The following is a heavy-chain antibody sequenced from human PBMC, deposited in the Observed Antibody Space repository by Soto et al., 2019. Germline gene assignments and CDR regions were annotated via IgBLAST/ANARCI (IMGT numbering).Heavy chain of an antibody. V-gene: IGHV3-23*01. CDR2: ISGSGAST. Sequence: EVQLLESGGGLVQPGGSLRLSCAASGFTFSSYAMTWVRQAPGKGLEWVSGISGSGASTFYADSVKGRFTTSRDTSKNTLYLQMNSLRAEDTAVYYCAKGAHSSSSRGVDVWGQGTKVTVSS. CDR1: GFTFSSYA. CDR3: AKGAHSSSSRGVDV. J-gene: IGHJ6*02. D-gene: IGHD6-6*01.